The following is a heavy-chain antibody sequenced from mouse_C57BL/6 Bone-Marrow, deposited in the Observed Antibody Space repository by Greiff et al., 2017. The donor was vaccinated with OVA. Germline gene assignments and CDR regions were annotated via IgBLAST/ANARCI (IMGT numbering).Heavy chain of an antibody. J-gene: IGHJ3*01. CDR1: GYTFTSYD. V-gene: IGHV1-85*01. CDR3: ARGRLLRSWFAD. Sequence: VQVVESGPELVKPGASVKLSCKASGYTFTSYDINWVKQRPGQGLGWIGRFYPRDGSTKYNEKFKGKATLTVDTSSSAAYMELHSLTAEDSAVYFCARGRLLRSWFADWGQGTLVTVSA. D-gene: IGHD1-1*01. CDR2: FYPRDGST.